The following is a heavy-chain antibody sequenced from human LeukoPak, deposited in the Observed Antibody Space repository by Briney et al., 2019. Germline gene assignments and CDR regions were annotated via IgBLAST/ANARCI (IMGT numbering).Heavy chain of an antibody. CDR3: AVSSSSYYYYYMDV. CDR1: GGTFSSYA. V-gene: IGHV1-69*05. J-gene: IGHJ6*03. D-gene: IGHD6-6*01. Sequence: SVKVSCKASGGTFSSYAISWVRQAPGQGLEWMGRIIPIFGTANYAQKSQGRVTITTDESTSTAYMELSSLRSEDTAVYYCAVSSSSYYYYYMDVWGKGTTVTVSS. CDR2: IIPIFGTA.